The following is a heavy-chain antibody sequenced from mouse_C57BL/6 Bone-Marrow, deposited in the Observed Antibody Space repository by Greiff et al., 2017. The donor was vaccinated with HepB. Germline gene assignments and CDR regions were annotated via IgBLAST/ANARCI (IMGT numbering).Heavy chain of an antibody. D-gene: IGHD1-1*01. CDR3: ASLYYYGSYAMDY. Sequence: EVMLVESGGGLVKPGGSLKLSCAASGFTFSDYGMHWVRQAPEKGLEWVAYISSGSSTIYYADTVKGRFTISRDNAKNTLFLQMTSLRSEDTAMYYCASLYYYGSYAMDYWGQGNSVTVSS. J-gene: IGHJ4*01. CDR1: GFTFSDYG. CDR2: ISSGSSTI. V-gene: IGHV5-17*01.